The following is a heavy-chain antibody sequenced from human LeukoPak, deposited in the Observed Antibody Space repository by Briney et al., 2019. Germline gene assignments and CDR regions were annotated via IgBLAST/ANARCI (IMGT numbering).Heavy chain of an antibody. CDR3: ARRSEYSRGWYFYY. Sequence: SETLSLTCAVYGGSFSGYYWSWIRQPPGKGLEWIGEINHSGSTNYNPSLKSRVTISVDTSKNQFSLKLSSVTAADTAVYYCARRSEYSRGWYFYYGGKEPLVPVPS. J-gene: IGHJ4*02. CDR2: INHSGST. CDR1: GGSFSGYY. V-gene: IGHV4-34*01. D-gene: IGHD6-19*01.